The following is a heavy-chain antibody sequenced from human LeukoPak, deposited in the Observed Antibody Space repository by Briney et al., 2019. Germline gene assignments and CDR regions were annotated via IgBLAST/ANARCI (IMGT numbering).Heavy chain of an antibody. CDR2: INHSGST. Sequence: SETLSLTGAVYGGSFSGYYWSWIRQPPGKGLEWIGEINHSGSTNYNPSLKSRVTISVDTSKNQFSLKLSSVTAADTAVYYCARVMGWFGGFDYWGQGTLVTVSS. V-gene: IGHV4-34*01. CDR3: ARVMGWFGGFDY. CDR1: GGSFSGYY. J-gene: IGHJ4*02. D-gene: IGHD3-10*01.